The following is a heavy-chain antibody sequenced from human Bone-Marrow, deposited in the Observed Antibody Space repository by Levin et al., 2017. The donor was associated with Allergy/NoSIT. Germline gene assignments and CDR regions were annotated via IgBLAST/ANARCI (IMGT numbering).Heavy chain of an antibody. V-gene: IGHV3-49*03. CDR3: ARGAHQFEY. CDR1: GFTFRDYS. Sequence: GESLKISCTASGFTFRDYSMSWFRQAPGKGLEWVGFIKSKGYGGTTENAASVKGRFTISRDDSKSIAYLDMSSLKSEDTAVYYCARGAHQFEYWGQGTLVTVSS. D-gene: IGHD2-2*01. CDR2: IKSKGYGGTT. J-gene: IGHJ4*02.